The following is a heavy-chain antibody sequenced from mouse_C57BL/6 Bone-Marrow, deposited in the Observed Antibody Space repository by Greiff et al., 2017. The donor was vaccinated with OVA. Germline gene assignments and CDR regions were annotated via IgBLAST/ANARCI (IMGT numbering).Heavy chain of an antibody. J-gene: IGHJ4*01. CDR3: ARVPLASYAMDY. CDR2: ISDGGSYT. D-gene: IGHD6-1*01. V-gene: IGHV5-4*03. Sequence: EVKVVESGGGLVKPGGSLKLSCAASGFTFSSYAMSWVRQTPEKRLEWVATISDGGSYTYYPDNVKGRFTISRDNAKNNLYLQMSHLKSEDTAMYYFARVPLASYAMDYWGQGTSVTVSS. CDR1: GFTFSSYA.